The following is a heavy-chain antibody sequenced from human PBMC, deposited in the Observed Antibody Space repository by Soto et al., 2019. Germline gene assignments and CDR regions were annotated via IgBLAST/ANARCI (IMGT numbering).Heavy chain of an antibody. CDR1: GGSISSYF. CDR2: ISYSGST. Sequence: SETLSLTCTVSGGSISSYFWSWIRQPPGKGLEWIGYISYSGSTNHNPSLKSRVTISVDTSKNQFSLKLRSVTAADTAVYYCARGLYSSSWYRADDWGQGILVTVSS. D-gene: IGHD6-13*01. V-gene: IGHV4-59*01. J-gene: IGHJ4*02. CDR3: ARGLYSSSWYRADD.